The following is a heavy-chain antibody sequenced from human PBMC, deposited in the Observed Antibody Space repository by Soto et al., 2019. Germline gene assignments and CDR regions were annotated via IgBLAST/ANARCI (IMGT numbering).Heavy chain of an antibody. CDR3: ARDGDPGYSFWSGPLGGGRFEP. CDR2: IVPLFGTA. V-gene: IGHV1-69*12. CDR1: GGTFGNTA. Sequence: QVQLVQSGAEVKEPGSSVNVSCKTSGGTFGNTAVTWVRQVPGQGLEWIGGIVPLFGTANYAQKFRGRAMITADESTSTADMDLSSLRSDDTAIYYCARDGDPGYSFWSGPLGGGRFEPWGQGTLVTVSS. J-gene: IGHJ5*02. D-gene: IGHD3-3*01.